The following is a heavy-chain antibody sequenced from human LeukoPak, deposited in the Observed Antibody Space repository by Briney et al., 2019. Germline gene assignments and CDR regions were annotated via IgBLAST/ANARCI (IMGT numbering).Heavy chain of an antibody. CDR3: ARGDFWSGDYTDAFDV. J-gene: IGHJ3*01. Sequence: PGGSLRLSCAASGFTFSNYWMSWVRQAPGKGLEWVANIQPDGSEKYYVDSVKGRFSISRDNVRNSLYLQMNSLRAGDTALYYCARGDFWSGDYTDAFDVWGQGTMATVSS. D-gene: IGHD3-3*01. CDR2: IQPDGSEK. V-gene: IGHV3-7*04. CDR1: GFTFSNYW.